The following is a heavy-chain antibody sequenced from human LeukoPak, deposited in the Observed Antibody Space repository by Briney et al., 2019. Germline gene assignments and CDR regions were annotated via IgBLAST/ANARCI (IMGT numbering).Heavy chain of an antibody. CDR3: ARGGGNSYYYYSMDV. D-gene: IGHD4-23*01. CDR1: GFTLSDYY. V-gene: IGHV3-11*01. Sequence: PGGSLRLSCAASGFTLSDYYMSWIRQAPGKGLEWVSYISSSGSTIYYADSVKGRFTISRDNAKNSLYLQMNSLRGEDTAVYYCARGGGNSYYYYSMDVWGQGTTVTVSS. CDR2: ISSSGSTI. J-gene: IGHJ6*02.